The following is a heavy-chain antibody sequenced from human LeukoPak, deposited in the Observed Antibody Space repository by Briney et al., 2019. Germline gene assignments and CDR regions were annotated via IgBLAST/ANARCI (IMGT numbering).Heavy chain of an antibody. CDR2: INPNSGGT. CDR1: GYTFTGYY. CDR3: ARDSFMITFGGVIVIRNASDI. D-gene: IGHD3-16*02. J-gene: IGHJ3*02. V-gene: IGHV1-2*02. Sequence: ASVKVSCKASGYTFTGYYMHWVRQAPGQGLEWMGWINPNSGGTNYAQKFQGRVTMTRDTSISTAYMELSRLRSDDTAVYYCARDSFMITFGGVIVIRNASDIWGQGTMVTVSS.